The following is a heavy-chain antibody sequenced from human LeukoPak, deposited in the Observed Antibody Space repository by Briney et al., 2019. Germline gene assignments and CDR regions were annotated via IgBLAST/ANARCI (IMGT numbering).Heavy chain of an antibody. Sequence: GRSLRLSCAASGFTFDDYAMHWVRHAPGKGLEWVSGISWNSGSIGYADSVKGRFTISRDNAKNSLYLQMNSLRAEDTAVYYCAREGVTIFGVVTGAGYFDYWGQGTLVTVSS. V-gene: IGHV3-9*01. CDR1: GFTFDDYA. D-gene: IGHD3-3*01. CDR2: ISWNSGSI. J-gene: IGHJ4*02. CDR3: AREGVTIFGVVTGAGYFDY.